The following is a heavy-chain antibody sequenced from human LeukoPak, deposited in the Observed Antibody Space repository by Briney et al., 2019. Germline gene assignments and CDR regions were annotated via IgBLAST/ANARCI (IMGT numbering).Heavy chain of an antibody. CDR1: GGSISSGGYY. V-gene: IGHV4-31*03. Sequence: PSETLSLTCTVSGGSISSGGYYWSWIRQHPGKDLEWIGYIYYSGSTYYNPSLKSRVTISVDTSKNQFSLKLSSVTAADTAVYYCARVGGMVRGVIITEAYAFDIWGQGTMVTVSS. D-gene: IGHD3-10*01. CDR2: IYYSGST. J-gene: IGHJ3*02. CDR3: ARVGGMVRGVIITEAYAFDI.